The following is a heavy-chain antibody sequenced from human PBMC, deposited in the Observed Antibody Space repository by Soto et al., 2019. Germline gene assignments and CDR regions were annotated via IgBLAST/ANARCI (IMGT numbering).Heavy chain of an antibody. D-gene: IGHD3-9*01. CDR3: ARALILTGYYIHDAFDI. CDR2: IYYSGST. V-gene: IGHV4-59*01. Sequence: QVQLQESGPGLVKPSETLSLTCTVSGGSMSSYYWSWIRQPPGKGLEWIGYIYYSGSTNYNPSLKSRVTISVDTSKVQFSLKLSSVTAADTAVYYCARALILTGYYIHDAFDIWGQGTMVTVSS. CDR1: GGSMSSYY. J-gene: IGHJ3*02.